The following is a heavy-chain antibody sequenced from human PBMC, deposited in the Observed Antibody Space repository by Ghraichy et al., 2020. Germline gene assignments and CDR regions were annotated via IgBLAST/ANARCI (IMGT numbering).Heavy chain of an antibody. CDR3: ARDQSSSSWYGNFQH. CDR2: ISYDGSNK. J-gene: IGHJ1*01. D-gene: IGHD6-13*01. Sequence: GALRLSCAASGFTFSSYAMHWVRQAPGKGLEWVAVISYDGSNKYYADSVKGRFTISRDNSKNTLYLQMNSLRAEDTAVYYCARDQSSSSWYGNFQHWGQGTLVTVSS. CDR1: GFTFSSYA. V-gene: IGHV3-30*04.